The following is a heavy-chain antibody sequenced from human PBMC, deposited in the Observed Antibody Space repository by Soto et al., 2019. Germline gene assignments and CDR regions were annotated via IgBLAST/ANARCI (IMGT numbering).Heavy chain of an antibody. D-gene: IGHD5-12*01. CDR3: ARHLSGYHRHIDY. Sequence: PSETLSLTCTVSGGSISSSNYFWGWIRQPPGKGLEWIGNIYYSGSTYYSPSLESRVTISVDTSKNQFSLKVRSVTAADTAVYYCARHLSGYHRHIDYWGQGTLVTVSS. J-gene: IGHJ4*02. CDR2: IYYSGST. CDR1: GGSISSSNYF. V-gene: IGHV4-39*01.